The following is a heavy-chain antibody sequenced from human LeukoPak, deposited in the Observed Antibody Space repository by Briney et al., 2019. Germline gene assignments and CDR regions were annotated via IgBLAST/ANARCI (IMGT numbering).Heavy chain of an antibody. CDR2: IKQDGSEK. CDR1: GFTFSSYW. J-gene: IGHJ6*03. V-gene: IGHV3-7*01. CDR3: ARTPNYYYYYYMDV. Sequence: SGGSLRLSCAAPGFTFSSYWMSWVRQAPGKGLEWVANIKQDGSEKYYVDSVKGRFTISRDNAKNSLYLQMNSLRAEDTAVYYCARTPNYYYYYYMDVWGKGTTVTVSS. D-gene: IGHD4/OR15-4a*01.